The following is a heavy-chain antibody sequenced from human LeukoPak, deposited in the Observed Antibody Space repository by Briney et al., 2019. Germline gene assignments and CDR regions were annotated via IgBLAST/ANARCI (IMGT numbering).Heavy chain of an antibody. CDR3: ARTYCSSTSCYNKWFDP. V-gene: IGHV4-59*01. J-gene: IGHJ5*02. CDR2: IYNSGSA. CDR1: GGSISSYY. Sequence: SETLSLTCTVSGGSISSYYWSWIRQPPGKGLEWVGYIYNSGSANYNPSLKSRVTMSVDTSKNQFSLRLSSVTAADTAVYYCARTYCSSTSCYNKWFDPWGQGTLVTVSS. D-gene: IGHD2-2*02.